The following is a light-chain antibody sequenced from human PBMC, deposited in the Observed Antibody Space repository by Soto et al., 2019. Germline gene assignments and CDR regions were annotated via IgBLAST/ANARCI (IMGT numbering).Light chain of an antibody. CDR3: CAYAGSGTVV. J-gene: IGLJ3*02. V-gene: IGLV2-14*01. CDR1: SSDFGGYDY. CDR2: EVS. Sequence: QSALTQPASVSGSPGQSITISCTGTSSDFGGYDYVSWYQQHPGKAPKLLIYEVSNRPSGVSNRFSGSKSGNTASLTISGVQAEDEADYYCCAYAGSGTVVFGGGTKLTVL.